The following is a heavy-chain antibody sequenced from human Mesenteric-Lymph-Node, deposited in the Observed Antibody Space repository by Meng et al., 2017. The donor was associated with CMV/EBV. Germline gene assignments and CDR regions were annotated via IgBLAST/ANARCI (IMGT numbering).Heavy chain of an antibody. V-gene: IGHV3-74*01. D-gene: IGHD3-3*01. Sequence: GESLKISCAASGFTFSSYWMHWGRQAPGKGLGWVSRINSDGSSTSYADSVKGRFTISRDNAKNTLYLQMNSLRAEDTAVYYCARPYYDFWSGTTHGGYYFDYWGQGTLVTVSS. CDR2: INSDGSST. J-gene: IGHJ4*02. CDR3: ARPYYDFWSGTTHGGYYFDY. CDR1: GFTFSSYW.